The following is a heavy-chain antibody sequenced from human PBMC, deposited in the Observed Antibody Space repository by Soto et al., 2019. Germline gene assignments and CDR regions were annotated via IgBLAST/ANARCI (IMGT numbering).Heavy chain of an antibody. Sequence: ESLQISCTASGYSFSSNWIGWVRQMPGKGLEWMGIIYPGDSDTRYSPSFQGQVLISADKSMNTAYLQWSYLKASDTAMYYCARSAGNYPTDYWGQGTLVTVSS. CDR3: ARSAGNYPTDY. CDR2: IYPGDSDT. V-gene: IGHV5-51*01. J-gene: IGHJ4*02. D-gene: IGHD1-7*01. CDR1: GYSFSSNW.